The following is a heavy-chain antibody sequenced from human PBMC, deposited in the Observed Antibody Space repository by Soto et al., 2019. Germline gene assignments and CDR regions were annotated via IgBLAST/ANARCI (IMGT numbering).Heavy chain of an antibody. D-gene: IGHD2-2*02. CDR3: ARVGEVVVPAAITAYSYGSGFLSYYYGMDV. Sequence: EASVNVSCKASGGTFRSYAISWVRQAPGQGLEWMGGIIPIFGTANYAQKFQGRVTITADKSTSTAYMELSSLRSEDTAVYYCARVGEVVVPAAITAYSYGSGFLSYYYGMDVCGQGTTLTAP. J-gene: IGHJ6*02. CDR1: GGTFRSYA. V-gene: IGHV1-69*06. CDR2: IIPIFGTA.